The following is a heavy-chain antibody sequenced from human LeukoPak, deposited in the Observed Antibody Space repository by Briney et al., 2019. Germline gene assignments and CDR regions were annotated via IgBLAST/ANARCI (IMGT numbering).Heavy chain of an antibody. CDR1: GFTFSSYG. D-gene: IGHD6-6*01. Sequence: GGTLRLSCAASGFTFSSYGMSWVRQAPGKGLEWVSAISGSGGSTYYADSVKGRFTISRDNSKNTLYLQMNSLRAEDTAVYYCARGRGQLGYPYYYYYMDVWGKGTTVTVSS. CDR3: ARGRGQLGYPYYYYYMDV. J-gene: IGHJ6*03. CDR2: ISGSGGST. V-gene: IGHV3-23*01.